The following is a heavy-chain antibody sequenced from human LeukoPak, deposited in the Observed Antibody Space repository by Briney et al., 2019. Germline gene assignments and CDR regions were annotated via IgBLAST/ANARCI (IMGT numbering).Heavy chain of an antibody. D-gene: IGHD3-10*01. CDR1: GFTFSSYG. CDR3: ARSLRVRGVPDYMDF. J-gene: IGHJ6*03. Sequence: GGSLRLSCAASGFTFSSYGMHWVRQAPGKGLEWVAFIRYDGSNKYYADSVKGRFTISRDNSKNTLYLQMNSLRAEDTAVYYCARSLRVRGVPDYMDFWGKGTTVTISS. V-gene: IGHV3-30*02. CDR2: IRYDGSNK.